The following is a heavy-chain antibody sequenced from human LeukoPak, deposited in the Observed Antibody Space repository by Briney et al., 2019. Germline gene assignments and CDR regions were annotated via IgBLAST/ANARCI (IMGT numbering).Heavy chain of an antibody. J-gene: IGHJ4*02. CDR1: GYTFTGYY. V-gene: IGHV1-2*02. D-gene: IGHD2-15*01. CDR2: INPNSGGT. CDR3: AKIPHCSGGSCYGKAPFDY. Sequence: GASVKVSCKASGYTFTGYYMHWVRQAPGQGLEWMGWINPNSGGTNYAQKFQGRVTMTRDTSISTAYMELSRLRSDDTAVYYCAKIPHCSGGSCYGKAPFDYWGQGTLVTVSS.